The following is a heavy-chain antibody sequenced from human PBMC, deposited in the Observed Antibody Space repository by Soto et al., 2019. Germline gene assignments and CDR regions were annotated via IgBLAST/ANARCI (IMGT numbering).Heavy chain of an antibody. V-gene: IGHV1-69*06. CDR2: IIPIFGTA. D-gene: IGHD5-18*01. J-gene: IGHJ4*02. CDR1: GGTFSSYA. CDR3: ATLGGTAMVKIDY. Sequence: QVQLVQSGAEVKKPGSSVKVSCKASGGTFSSYALSWVRQAPGQGLEWMGGIIPIFGTANYAQKFQGRVTITADKSTSTAYMELSSLRSEDSAVYYCATLGGTAMVKIDYWGQVTLVTVAS.